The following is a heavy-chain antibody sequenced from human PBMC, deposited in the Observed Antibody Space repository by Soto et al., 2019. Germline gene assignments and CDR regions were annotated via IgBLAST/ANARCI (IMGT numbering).Heavy chain of an antibody. CDR1: GFTFSSYG. Sequence: QVQLVESGGGVVQPGRSLRLSCAASGFTFSSYGMHWVRQAPGKGLEWVAVIWYDGSNKYYADSVKGRFTISRDNSKNTLYLQMNSLRAEDTAVYYCARDDKPRRIAVAGTYYWGQETLVTVSS. J-gene: IGHJ4*02. D-gene: IGHD6-19*01. CDR3: ARDDKPRRIAVAGTYY. V-gene: IGHV3-33*01. CDR2: IWYDGSNK.